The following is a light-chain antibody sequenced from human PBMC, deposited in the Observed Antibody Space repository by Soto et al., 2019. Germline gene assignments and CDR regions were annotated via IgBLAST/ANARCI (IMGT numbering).Light chain of an antibody. J-gene: IGKJ3*01. Sequence: EIVLTQSPATLSLSPGERATLSCRASQSVSSYLAWYQQKPGQAPRLLIYDASNRATGIPARFSGSGSGTDFALTISSLEPEDFAVYYCQQRSNWHPVTFGPGTKVDIK. V-gene: IGKV3-11*01. CDR3: QQRSNWHPVT. CDR1: QSVSSY. CDR2: DAS.